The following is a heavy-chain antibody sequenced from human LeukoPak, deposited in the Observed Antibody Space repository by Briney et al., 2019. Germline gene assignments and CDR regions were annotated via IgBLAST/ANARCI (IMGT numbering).Heavy chain of an antibody. CDR2: IYSTGNT. D-gene: IGHD3-10*01. CDR3: ARDSGETTPFDY. Sequence: PSETLSLTCTVSGGSISGYYWSWIRQPAGKGLEWVGRIYSTGNTNYNPCLRSRVTMSVDTSKNQFSLKLSSVTAADTAVYYCARDSGETTPFDYWGQGTLVTVSS. J-gene: IGHJ4*02. CDR1: GGSISGYY. V-gene: IGHV4-4*07.